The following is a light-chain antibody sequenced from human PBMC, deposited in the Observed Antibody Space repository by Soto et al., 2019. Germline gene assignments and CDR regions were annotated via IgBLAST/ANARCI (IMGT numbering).Light chain of an antibody. V-gene: IGKV1-39*01. CDR2: AAS. J-gene: IGKJ1*01. Sequence: DIQMTQSPSSLCASVGDRVTMTCRASQSISSYLNWYQQKPGKAPKLLIYAASSLQSGVPSRFSGSGSGTDFTLTISSLQPEDFATYYCQQSYSTPRTFGQGTKVDIK. CDR1: QSISSY. CDR3: QQSYSTPRT.